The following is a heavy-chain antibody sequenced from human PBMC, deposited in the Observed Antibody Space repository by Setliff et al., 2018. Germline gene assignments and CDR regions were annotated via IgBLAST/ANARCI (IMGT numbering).Heavy chain of an antibody. J-gene: IGHJ4*02. D-gene: IGHD3-16*01. CDR3: RFWSYVYKNDY. V-gene: IGHV4-59*12. CDR2: IYNSGST. Sequence: SETLSLTCTVSGGSISSYYWSWIRQPPGKGLEWIGYIYNSGSTNYNPSLKSRVTISVDTSKRQFSLKLNSVTAADTAVYYCRFWSYVYKNDYWAQGTLVTVSS. CDR1: GGSISSYY.